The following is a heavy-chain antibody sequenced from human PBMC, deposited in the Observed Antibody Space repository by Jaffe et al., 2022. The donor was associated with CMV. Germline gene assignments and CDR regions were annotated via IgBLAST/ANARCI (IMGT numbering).Heavy chain of an antibody. V-gene: IGHV3-33*01. CDR2: IWYDGSNK. CDR3: ARGLGYCTNGVCYSYYYYGMDV. D-gene: IGHD2-8*01. Sequence: QVQLVESGGGVVQPGRSLRLSCAASGFTFSSYGMHWVRQAPGKGLEWVAVIWYDGSNKYYADSVKGRFTISRDNSKNTLYLQMNSLRAEDTAVYYCARGLGYCTNGVCYSYYYYGMDVWGQGTTVTVSS. CDR1: GFTFSSYG. J-gene: IGHJ6*02.